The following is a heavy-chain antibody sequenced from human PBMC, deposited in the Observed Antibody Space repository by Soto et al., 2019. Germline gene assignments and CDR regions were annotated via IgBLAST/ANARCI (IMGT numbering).Heavy chain of an antibody. Sequence: QVQLVQSGAEVKKPGASVKVSCKASGYTFTSYAMHWVRQAPGQRREWMGWINAGNGNTKYSQKFQGRVTITRDTSASTAYMELSSLRSEDTAVYYCARGGLRITIFGVATHGMDVWGQGTTVTVSS. CDR2: INAGNGNT. J-gene: IGHJ6*01. CDR1: GYTFTSYA. D-gene: IGHD3-3*01. CDR3: ARGGLRITIFGVATHGMDV. V-gene: IGHV1-3*01.